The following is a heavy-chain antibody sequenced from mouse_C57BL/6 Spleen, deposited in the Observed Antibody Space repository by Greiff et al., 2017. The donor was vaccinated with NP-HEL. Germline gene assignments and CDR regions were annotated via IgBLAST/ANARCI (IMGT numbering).Heavy chain of an antibody. CDR3: ARSAVYGNYWYFDV. Sequence: QVQLQQPGAELVKPGASVKLSCKASGYTFTSYWMHWVKQRPGQGLEWIGMIHPNSGSTNYNEKFKSKATLTVDKSSSTAYMQLSSLTSEDSAVYYGARSAVYGNYWYFDVWGTGTTVTVSA. CDR1: GYTFTSYW. V-gene: IGHV1-64*01. CDR2: IHPNSGST. J-gene: IGHJ1*03. D-gene: IGHD2-1*01.